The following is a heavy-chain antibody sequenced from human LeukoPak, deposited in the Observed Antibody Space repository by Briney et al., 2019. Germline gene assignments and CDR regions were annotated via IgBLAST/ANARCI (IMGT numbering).Heavy chain of an antibody. CDR1: GFIFSSYS. J-gene: IGHJ3*02. D-gene: IGHD3-22*01. Sequence: GGSLRLSCAASGFIFSSYSMNWVRQAPGKGLEWVSSISSSSSYIYYADSVKGRFTISRDNAKNSLYLQMNSLRAEDTAVYYCARVSRYDSSGYYPDGAFDIWGQGTMVTVSS. V-gene: IGHV3-21*01. CDR2: ISSSSSYI. CDR3: ARVSRYDSSGYYPDGAFDI.